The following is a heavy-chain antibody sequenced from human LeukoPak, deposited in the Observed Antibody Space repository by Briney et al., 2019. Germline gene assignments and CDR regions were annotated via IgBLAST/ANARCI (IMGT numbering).Heavy chain of an antibody. Sequence: PGGSLRLSCVGSGFSFTSYAAGWVRQVPGKGLEWVSGMTGGGTTYYADYVEGRFVISRDNSRNTVYLQMNSLRAEDTALYFCAKDKIVGDGRWDFDYWGQGTLVTGSS. CDR3: AKDKIVGDGRWDFDY. CDR1: GFSFTSYA. V-gene: IGHV3-23*01. D-gene: IGHD2-15*01. CDR2: MTGGGTT. J-gene: IGHJ4*02.